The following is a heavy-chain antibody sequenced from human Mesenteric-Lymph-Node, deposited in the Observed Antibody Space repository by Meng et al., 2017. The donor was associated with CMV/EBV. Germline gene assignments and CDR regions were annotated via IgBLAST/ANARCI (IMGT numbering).Heavy chain of an antibody. CDR2: ICYSGHT. CDR3: ARERRMGIFDP. CDR1: GGSVGGDGHY. V-gene: IGHV4-61*08. Sequence: CPVSGGSVGGDGHYWSWGRQPPGKRREYIGCICYSGHTNYNHSHKRRVTISVHASKNPFSLKVSSVTATDTAVYYWARERRMGIFDPWGQGTLVTVSS. D-gene: IGHD2-21*01. J-gene: IGHJ5*02.